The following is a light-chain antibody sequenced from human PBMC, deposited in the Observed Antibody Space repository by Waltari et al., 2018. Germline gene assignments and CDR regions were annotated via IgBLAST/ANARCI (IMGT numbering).Light chain of an antibody. Sequence: SYDLTQPPSVSVSPGQTARINCSGHLLSNQLGHRYQQKPGQAPVLVIYKDTQRASGIPERFFGSSSGTTVTLTITAVQAEDEADYYCQSADSSGTSLLFGGGTKVTVL. CDR3: QSADSSGTSLL. J-gene: IGLJ3*02. CDR1: LLSNQL. CDR2: KDT. V-gene: IGLV3-25*03.